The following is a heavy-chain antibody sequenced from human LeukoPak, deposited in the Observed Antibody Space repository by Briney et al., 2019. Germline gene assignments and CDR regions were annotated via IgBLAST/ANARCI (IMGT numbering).Heavy chain of an antibody. Sequence: PGGSLRLSCAASGFTFDDDAMHWVRQAPGKGLEWVSGISWNSGSIGYADSVKGRFTISRDNAKNSLYLQMNSLRAEDTALYYCAKDIQLWAGMDVWGQGTTVTVSS. V-gene: IGHV3-9*01. D-gene: IGHD5-18*01. J-gene: IGHJ6*02. CDR2: ISWNSGSI. CDR3: AKDIQLWAGMDV. CDR1: GFTFDDDA.